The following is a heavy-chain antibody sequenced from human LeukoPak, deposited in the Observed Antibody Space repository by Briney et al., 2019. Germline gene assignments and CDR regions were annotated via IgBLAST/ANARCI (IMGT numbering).Heavy chain of an antibody. Sequence: GESLKISWKASDNSFTSYLHWLRRQMPGKGLEWMGIIYPGDSDTKSSPSFQGQVTISAAKSISTAYLQWNSLKASDTAVYYCARLTTVTTGRQYFQLWGQGTLVTVSS. CDR3: ARLTTVTTGRQYFQL. V-gene: IGHV5-51*01. CDR1: DNSFTSYL. J-gene: IGHJ1*01. D-gene: IGHD4-17*01. CDR2: IYPGDSDT.